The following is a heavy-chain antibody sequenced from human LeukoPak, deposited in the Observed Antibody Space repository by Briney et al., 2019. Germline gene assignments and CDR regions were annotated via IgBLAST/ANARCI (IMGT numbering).Heavy chain of an antibody. Sequence: GGAPRLSCAASGFAFRNYGMHWVRQAPGKGVEWMAGIWYDGSNEYYADSVKGRFTISRDNSKNTLYLQMNSLRAEDTGVYYCARDPGDDYGDAFDIWGQGTMATVSS. CDR3: ARDPGDDYGDAFDI. D-gene: IGHD4-17*01. CDR1: GFAFRNYG. V-gene: IGHV3-33*01. CDR2: IWYDGSNE. J-gene: IGHJ3*02.